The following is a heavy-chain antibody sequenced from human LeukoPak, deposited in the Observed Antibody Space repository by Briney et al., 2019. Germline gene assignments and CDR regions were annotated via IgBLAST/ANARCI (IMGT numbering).Heavy chain of an antibody. CDR3: ARYQQRDGDWYFDL. CDR1: GYSISSGRY. V-gene: IGHV4-61*02. CDR2: VYTSETT. J-gene: IGHJ2*01. Sequence: PSEPLSLTCAVSGYSISSGRYWSWIRQPAGEGLQWIGRVYTSETTYYNPSLTSRVSISIDEFKNQVSLKLTSVTAADTAVYYCARYQQRDGDWYFDLWGRGTLVTVSP. D-gene: IGHD1/OR15-1a*01.